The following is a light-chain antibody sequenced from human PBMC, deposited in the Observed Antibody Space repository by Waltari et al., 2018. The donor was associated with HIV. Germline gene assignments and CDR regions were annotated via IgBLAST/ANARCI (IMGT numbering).Light chain of an antibody. CDR1: SRDVCGYNY. V-gene: IGLV2-14*01. Sequence: QSALTQPDSVSGSPGQPITISCTGTSRDVCGYNYVFWYQQHPGKAPKLMIYEVSKRPSWVSNRFAGSKSGNTASLTISGLQAEDEADYYCSSYTSSSTRVFGTGTKVTVL. CDR2: EVS. CDR3: SSYTSSSTRV. J-gene: IGLJ1*01.